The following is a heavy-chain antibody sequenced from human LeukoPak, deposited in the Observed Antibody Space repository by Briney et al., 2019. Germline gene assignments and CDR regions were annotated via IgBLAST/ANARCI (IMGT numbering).Heavy chain of an antibody. J-gene: IGHJ6*02. V-gene: IGHV3-30*18. CDR2: ISYGGSNK. CDR3: AKDLSAYGDSRMDV. Sequence: GGSLRLSCAASGFTFSSYGMHWVRQAPGKGLEWVAVISYGGSNKYYADSVKGRFTISRDNSKNTLYLQMNSLRAEDTAVYYCAKDLSAYGDSRMDVWGQGTTVTVSS. D-gene: IGHD4-17*01. CDR1: GFTFSSYG.